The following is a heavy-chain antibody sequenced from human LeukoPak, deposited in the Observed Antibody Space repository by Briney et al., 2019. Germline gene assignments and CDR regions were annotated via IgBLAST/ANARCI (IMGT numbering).Heavy chain of an antibody. CDR1: GYTFTSYG. CDR2: IIPIFGTA. V-gene: IGHV1-69*13. D-gene: IGHD4-17*01. Sequence: SVKVSCKASGYTFTSYGISWVRQAPGQGLEWMGGIIPIFGTANYAQKFQGRVTITADESTSTAYMELSSLRSEDTAVYYCARSFYGDYVGGNFDYWGQGTLVTVSS. CDR3: ARSFYGDYVGGNFDY. J-gene: IGHJ4*02.